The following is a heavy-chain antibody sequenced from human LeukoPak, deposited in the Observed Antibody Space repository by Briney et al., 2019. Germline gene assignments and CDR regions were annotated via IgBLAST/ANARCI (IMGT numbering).Heavy chain of an antibody. CDR3: AWGTPQYTSSWYNY. Sequence: GGSLRLSCAASGFTFSTYWMSWVRQAPGKGLECVANIKQDGSETYYVDSVKGRFTISRDNAKNSLFLQMNSLRAEDTAVYYCAWGTPQYTSSWYNYWGQGTLVTVSS. J-gene: IGHJ4*02. V-gene: IGHV3-7*04. D-gene: IGHD6-13*01. CDR2: IKQDGSET. CDR1: GFTFSTYW.